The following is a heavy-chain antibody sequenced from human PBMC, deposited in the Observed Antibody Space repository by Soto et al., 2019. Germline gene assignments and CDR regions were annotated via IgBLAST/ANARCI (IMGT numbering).Heavy chain of an antibody. V-gene: IGHV3-23*01. CDR2: ISGSGGST. J-gene: IGHJ6*02. Sequence: PGGSLRLSCAASGFPFSTYAMTLVRQAPGKGLEWVSTISGSGGSTYYADSVKGRFTISKDNSQNTLYLQMHSLSDEDTAVYYCARLYDSSGHYYYGMQVWDQAPSFT. CDR3: ARLYDSSGHYYYGMQV. D-gene: IGHD3-22*01. CDR1: GFPFSTYA.